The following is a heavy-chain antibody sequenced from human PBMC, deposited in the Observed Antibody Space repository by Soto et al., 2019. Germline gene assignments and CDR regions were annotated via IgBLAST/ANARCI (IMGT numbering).Heavy chain of an antibody. D-gene: IGHD6-13*01. V-gene: IGHV1-18*04. J-gene: IGHJ6*02. CDR3: ARDDLYSSSDYYYYGMDV. CDR2: ISAYNGNT. Sequence: EASVKGSCKASGYTFTSYGISWVRQAPGQGLEWMGWISAYNGNTNYAQKLQGRVTMTTDTSTSTAYMELRSLRSDDTAVYYCARDDLYSSSDYYYYGMDVWGQGTTVTVS. CDR1: GYTFTSYG.